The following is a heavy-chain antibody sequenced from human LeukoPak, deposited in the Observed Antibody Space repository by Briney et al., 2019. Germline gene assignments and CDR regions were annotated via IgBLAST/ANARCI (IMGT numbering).Heavy chain of an antibody. CDR3: PKTKYSSGWYYFDY. Sequence: GGSLRLSCAASGFTFDDYAMHWVRQAPGKGLEWVSGISWNSGSIGYADSVKGRFTISRDNAKNSLYLQMNSLRAEDTALYYCPKTKYSSGWYYFDYWGQGTLVTVSS. CDR2: ISWNSGSI. V-gene: IGHV3-9*01. D-gene: IGHD6-19*01. CDR1: GFTFDDYA. J-gene: IGHJ4*02.